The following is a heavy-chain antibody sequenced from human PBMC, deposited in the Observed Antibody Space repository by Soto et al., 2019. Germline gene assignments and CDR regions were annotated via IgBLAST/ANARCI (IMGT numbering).Heavy chain of an antibody. J-gene: IGHJ4*02. D-gene: IGHD5-18*01. Sequence: SVKVSCKASGGTFYTYTFSWVRQAPGQGLEWMGSITPIYPTTNYAERFQGRLTVTADGSTNTAYMELNSLTSEDTAVYYCARIPRYSFPTSDDLDSWGQGTLVTVSS. CDR1: GGTFYTYT. V-gene: IGHV1-69*13. CDR3: ARIPRYSFPTSDDLDS. CDR2: ITPIYPTT.